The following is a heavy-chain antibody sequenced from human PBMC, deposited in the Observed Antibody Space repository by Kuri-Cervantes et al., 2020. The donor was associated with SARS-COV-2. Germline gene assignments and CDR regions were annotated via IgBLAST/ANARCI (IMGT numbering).Heavy chain of an antibody. J-gene: IGHJ5*01. CDR2: IRQDGGDH. V-gene: IGHV3-7*05. CDR3: ARQVLTMAGWIGS. Sequence: GRSLKISCVASGFTFGHFWMTWVRQAPGKGLEWVANIRQDGGDHYYVESVKGRFIISRDNARNSLFLEMKSVRAEDTAVYYCARQVLTMAGWIGSWGQGTLVTVSS. D-gene: IGHD6-19*01. CDR1: GFTFGHFW.